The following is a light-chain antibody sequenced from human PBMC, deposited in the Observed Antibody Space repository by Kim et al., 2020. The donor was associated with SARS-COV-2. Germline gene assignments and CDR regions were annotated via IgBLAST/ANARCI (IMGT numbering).Light chain of an antibody. CDR1: QGIAND. CDR3: QQLNTYPLT. V-gene: IGKV1-9*01. J-gene: IGKJ4*01. Sequence: SGGDRFTITCRASQGIANDLAWYQQKSGKAPKLLIYATSTLQSGVPSRFSGSGAGTDFTLTIGSLQPEDFATYYCQQLNTYPLTFGGGTKVDIK. CDR2: ATS.